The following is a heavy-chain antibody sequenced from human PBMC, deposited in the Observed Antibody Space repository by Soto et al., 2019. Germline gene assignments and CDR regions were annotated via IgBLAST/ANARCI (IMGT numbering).Heavy chain of an antibody. Sequence: QVQLVQSGAEVKKPGASVKVSCKASGYTFTGYYMHWVRQAPGQGLEWMGWINPNSGGTNYAQKLQGWVTMTRDTSISTAYMELSRLRSDDTAVYYCARATIFAVYGMDVWGQGTTVTVSS. CDR1: GYTFTGYY. CDR2: INPNSGGT. V-gene: IGHV1-2*04. J-gene: IGHJ6*02. CDR3: ARATIFAVYGMDV. D-gene: IGHD3-9*01.